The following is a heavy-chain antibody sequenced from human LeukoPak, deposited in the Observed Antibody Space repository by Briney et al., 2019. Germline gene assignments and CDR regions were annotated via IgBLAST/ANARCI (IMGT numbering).Heavy chain of an antibody. CDR3: ARLPKKYYYGSGRNLGPAYYFDY. V-gene: IGHV3-30*04. CDR2: ISKDGTDK. CDR1: GFTFNTYP. D-gene: IGHD3-10*01. J-gene: IGHJ4*02. Sequence: GRSLRLSCATSGFTFNTYPMHWVRQAPGKGLEWVAVISKDGTDKFYADSVKGRFTISRDNSKNTLYLQMNSLRAEDTAVYYCARLPKKYYYGSGRNLGPAYYFDYWGQGTLVTVSS.